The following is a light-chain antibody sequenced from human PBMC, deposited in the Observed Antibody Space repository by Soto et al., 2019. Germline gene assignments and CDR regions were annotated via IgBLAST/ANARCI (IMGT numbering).Light chain of an antibody. J-gene: IGLJ1*01. V-gene: IGLV1-40*01. CDR3: QSYDSILSGSRV. CDR1: SSNIGAGYD. CDR2: DNT. Sequence: QSVLTQPPSVSGAPGQRVTISCTGSSSNIGAGYDVHWYQQLPGTAPKLLIYDNTNRPSGVPDRFSGSKSGTSASLAITGLQADDEADYYCQSYDSILSGSRVFGTGTKLTVL.